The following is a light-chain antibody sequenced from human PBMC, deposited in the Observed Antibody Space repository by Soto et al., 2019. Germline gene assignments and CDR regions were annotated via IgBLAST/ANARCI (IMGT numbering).Light chain of an antibody. V-gene: IGLV1-44*01. Sequence: QSVLTQPPSESGTPGQSVTISCSGSISNIGENPVNWYRQVPGAAPQLLIYTTDQRPSGVPDRFSASKSATSASLAISGLQSEDEADYFCSSCDDSLNGPVFGGGTKVTVL. CDR1: ISNIGENP. CDR2: TTD. J-gene: IGLJ2*01. CDR3: SSCDDSLNGPV.